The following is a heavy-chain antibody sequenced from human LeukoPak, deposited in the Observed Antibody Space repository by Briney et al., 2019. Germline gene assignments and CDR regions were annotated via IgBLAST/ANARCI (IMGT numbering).Heavy chain of an antibody. CDR3: TRVEETATTAAIIRKYSYYYYYMDV. J-gene: IGHJ6*03. CDR2: IKQDGSEK. CDR1: GFTFSSYW. D-gene: IGHD4-11*01. V-gene: IGHV3-7*01. Sequence: GGSLRLSYAASGFTFSSYWMSWVRQAPGKGLEWVANIKQDGSEKYYVDSVKGRFTISRDNAKNSLYPQMSSLRAEDTAVYYCTRVEETATTAAIIRKYSYYYYYMDVWGKGNTVTVSS.